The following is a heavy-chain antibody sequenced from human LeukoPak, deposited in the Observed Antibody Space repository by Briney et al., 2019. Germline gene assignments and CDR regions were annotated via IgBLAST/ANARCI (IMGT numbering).Heavy chain of an antibody. CDR3: AREGYYDFWSGPLPLDY. D-gene: IGHD3-3*01. Sequence: GGSLRLSCAASGFTFSSYAMHWVRQAPGKGLEYVSAISSNGGSTYYANSVKGRFTISRDNSKNTLYVQMGSLRAEDMAVYYCAREGYYDFWSGPLPLDYWGQGTLVTVSS. V-gene: IGHV3-64*01. J-gene: IGHJ4*02. CDR1: GFTFSSYA. CDR2: ISSNGGST.